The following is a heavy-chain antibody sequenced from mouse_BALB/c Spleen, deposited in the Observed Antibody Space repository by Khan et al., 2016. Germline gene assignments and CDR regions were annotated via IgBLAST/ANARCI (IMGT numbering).Heavy chain of an antibody. CDR1: EFTFSNYW. J-gene: IGHJ4*01. CDR2: IRLKSNNYAT. V-gene: IGHV6-6*02. CDR3: TRDDYDAMDY. Sequence: EVKLEVSGGGLVQPGGSMKLSCVASEFTFSNYWMNWVRQSPEKGLEWVAEIRLKSNNYATHYAESVKGRFTISRDDSKSSVYLQMNNLRAEDTGIYYCTRDDYDAMDYWGQGTSVTVSS.